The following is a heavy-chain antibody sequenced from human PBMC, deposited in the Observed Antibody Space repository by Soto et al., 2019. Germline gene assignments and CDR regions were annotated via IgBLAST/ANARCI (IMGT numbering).Heavy chain of an antibody. D-gene: IGHD3-16*02. V-gene: IGHV3-30-3*01. CDR1: GFTFSSYA. CDR2: ISYDGSNK. CDR3: ARGVGYHRYYGMDS. Sequence: PGGSLRLSCAASGFTFSSYAMHWVRQAPGKGLEWVAVISYDGSNKYYADSVKGRFTISRDNSKNTLYLQMNSLRAEDTAVYYCARGVGYHRYYGMDSWGQGTTVTVSS. J-gene: IGHJ6*02.